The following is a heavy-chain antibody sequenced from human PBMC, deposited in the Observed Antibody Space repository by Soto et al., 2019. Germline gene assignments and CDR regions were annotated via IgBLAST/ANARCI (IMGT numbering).Heavy chain of an antibody. CDR2: INPKFGDT. Sequence: QVRLVQSGAEVKEPGDSVRVSCEASGYTFTAYHIHWVRQAPGHGLEWMGWINPKFGDTGYAQDFQGRGSMTSDMSISTVYMELSRLTSDDTAIYYCARNMDYYYGRGSGNGHGVWGQGTTVTVFS. V-gene: IGHV1-2*02. CDR3: ARNMDYYYGRGSGNGHGV. CDR1: GYTFTAYH. D-gene: IGHD3-10*02. J-gene: IGHJ6*02.